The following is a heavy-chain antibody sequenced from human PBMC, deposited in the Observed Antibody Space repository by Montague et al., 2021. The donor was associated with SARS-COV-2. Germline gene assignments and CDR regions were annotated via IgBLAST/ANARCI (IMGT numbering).Heavy chain of an antibody. CDR2: IYYNGST. J-gene: IGHJ6*02. CDR1: GASISNYY. Sequence: SETLSLTCTVSGASISNYYWNWIRQPPGKGLEWIGYIYYNGSTNYKPSLKSRVTISGDTSKNQLYMKVSPVTAADTAVYYCARGGPKSADYFYFGLDVWGQGTPVTVSS. V-gene: IGHV4-59*01. CDR3: ARGGPKSADYFYFGLDV.